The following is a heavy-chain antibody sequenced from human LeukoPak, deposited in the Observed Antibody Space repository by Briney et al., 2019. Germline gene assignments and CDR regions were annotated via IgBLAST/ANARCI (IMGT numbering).Heavy chain of an antibody. V-gene: IGHV3-23*01. Sequence: GGSLRLSCAASGFTFRSYAMSWVRQAPGKGLKWVSAISANGGSTYYADSVKGRFTIPRDNSKNTLYLQMNSLRADDTAVYFCAKGPGSSWYPRNWFDPWGLGTLVTVSS. J-gene: IGHJ5*02. CDR1: GFTFRSYA. D-gene: IGHD6-13*01. CDR2: ISANGGST. CDR3: AKGPGSSWYPRNWFDP.